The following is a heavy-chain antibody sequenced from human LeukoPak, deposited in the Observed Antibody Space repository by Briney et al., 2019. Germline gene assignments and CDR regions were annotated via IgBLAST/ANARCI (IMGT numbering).Heavy chain of an antibody. Sequence: GGSLRLSCAASGFTVSSNYMTWVRQAPGKGLEWVANIKQDGSEKYLVDSVKGRFTISRDNAKGSLYLQMNSMRAEDTAVYYCARAPYYSGIEHYFDHWGQGILVTVSS. CDR1: GFTVSSNY. D-gene: IGHD3-22*01. J-gene: IGHJ4*02. V-gene: IGHV3-7*03. CDR3: ARAPYYSGIEHYFDH. CDR2: IKQDGSEK.